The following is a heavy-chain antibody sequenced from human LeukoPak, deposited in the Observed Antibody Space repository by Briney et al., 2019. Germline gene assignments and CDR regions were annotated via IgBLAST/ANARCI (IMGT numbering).Heavy chain of an antibody. D-gene: IGHD3-10*01. CDR1: GFTFSSYE. CDR2: IRYNGNNQ. Sequence: GGSLRLSCAASGFTFSSYEMNWVRQAPGKGLEWVAFIRYNGNNQYYADSVKGRFTISRDNSKNTLYLQMNSLKGDDTAVYYCAKDSAFYYIDVWGKGTTVIISS. V-gene: IGHV3-30*02. J-gene: IGHJ6*03. CDR3: AKDSAFYYIDV.